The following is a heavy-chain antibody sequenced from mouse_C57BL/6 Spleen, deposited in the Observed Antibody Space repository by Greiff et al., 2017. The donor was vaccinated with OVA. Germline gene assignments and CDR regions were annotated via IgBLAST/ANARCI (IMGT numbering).Heavy chain of an antibody. CDR3: ARGGYDDNDEGFDD. D-gene: IGHD2-4*01. V-gene: IGHV1-61*01. CDR2: IYPSDSET. J-gene: IGHJ2*01. CDR1: GYTFTSYW. Sequence: QVQLQQPGAELVRPGSSVKLSCKASGYTFTSYWMAWVKQRPGQGLEWIGNIYPSDSETHYTQKFKDKATLTVDKSSSTAYMQLSSLTSEDSAVYYCARGGYDDNDEGFDDWGQGTTLTVSS.